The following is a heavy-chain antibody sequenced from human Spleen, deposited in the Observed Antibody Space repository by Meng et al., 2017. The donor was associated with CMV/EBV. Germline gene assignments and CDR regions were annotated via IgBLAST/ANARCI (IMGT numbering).Heavy chain of an antibody. CDR1: TFSSYG. J-gene: IGHJ5*02. Sequence: TFSSYGISWVRQAPGQGLEWMGGIIPIFGTANYAQKFQGRVTITTDESTSTAYMELSSLRSEDTAVYYCARDGDCSSTSCYRPWFDPWGQGTLVTVSS. V-gene: IGHV1-69*05. CDR2: IIPIFGTA. D-gene: IGHD2-2*01. CDR3: ARDGDCSSTSCYRPWFDP.